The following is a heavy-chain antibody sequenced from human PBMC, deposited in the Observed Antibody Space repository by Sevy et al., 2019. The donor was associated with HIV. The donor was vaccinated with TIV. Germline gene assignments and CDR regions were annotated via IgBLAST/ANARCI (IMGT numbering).Heavy chain of an antibody. V-gene: IGHV4-34*01. CDR3: ARGGYWYSSLSFYY. D-gene: IGHD6-13*01. CDR2: INHSGST. J-gene: IGHJ4*02. Sequence: SETLSLTCAVYGGSFSGYYWSWIRQPPGKGLEWIGEINHSGSTNYNPSLKSRVTISVDTSKNQFSLKLSSVTAADTAVYYCARGGYWYSSLSFYYWGQGTLVTVSS. CDR1: GGSFSGYY.